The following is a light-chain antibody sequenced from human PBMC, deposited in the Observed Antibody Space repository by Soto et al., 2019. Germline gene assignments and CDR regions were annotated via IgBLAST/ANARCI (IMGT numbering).Light chain of an antibody. V-gene: IGKV1-5*01. CDR1: QTINNQ. CDR2: DVS. CDR3: QQYNSYWKM. Sequence: DIQMTQSPSTLSASVGDRVTIPCRASQTINNQLAWYQQKPGKAPKLLIYDVSTLESGVPSRFSGSGSGTEFTLTISSLQPDDFATYYCQQYNSYWKMFGQGTKVGIK. J-gene: IGKJ1*01.